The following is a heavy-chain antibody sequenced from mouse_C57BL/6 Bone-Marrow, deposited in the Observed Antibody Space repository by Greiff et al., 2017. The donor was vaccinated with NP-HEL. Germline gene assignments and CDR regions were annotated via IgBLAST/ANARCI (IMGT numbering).Heavy chain of an antibody. CDR2: IDPSDSYT. Sequence: QVQLQQPGAELVMPGASVKLSCKASGYTFTSYWMHWVKQRPGQGLEWIGEIDPSDSYTNYNQKFKGKSTLTVDKSSSTAYMQLSSLTSEDSAVYYCASCRDYPNDYGYPYYFDYWGQGTTLTVSS. D-gene: IGHD2-2*01. CDR1: GYTFTSYW. CDR3: ASCRDYPNDYGYPYYFDY. V-gene: IGHV1-69*01. J-gene: IGHJ2*01.